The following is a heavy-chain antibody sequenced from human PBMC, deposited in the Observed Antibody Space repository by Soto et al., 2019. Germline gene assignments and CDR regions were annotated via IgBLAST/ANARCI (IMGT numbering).Heavy chain of an antibody. CDR3: ARGKVVRGWGGGSPDYYYYGMDV. CDR2: IIPIFGTA. J-gene: IGHJ6*02. CDR1: GGTFSSYA. V-gene: IGHV1-69*13. D-gene: IGHD3-10*01. Sequence: GASVKVSCKASGGTFSSYAISWVRQAPGQGLEWMGGIIPIFGTANYAQKFQGRVTITADESTSTAYMELSSLRSEDTAVYYCARGKVVRGWGGGSPDYYYYGMDVWGQGTTVTVSS.